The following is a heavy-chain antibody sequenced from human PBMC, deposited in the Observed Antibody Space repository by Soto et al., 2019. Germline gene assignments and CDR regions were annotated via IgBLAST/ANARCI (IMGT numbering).Heavy chain of an antibody. CDR1: GYTFTSYG. CDR2: ISAYNGNT. D-gene: IGHD6-13*01. Sequence: ASVKVSCKASGYTFTSYGISWVRQATGQGLEWMGWISAYNGNTSYAQKLQGRVTMTTDTSTSTAYMELRSLRSDDTAVYYCARGEYSSSWYGVVGFDYWGQGTLVTVSS. V-gene: IGHV1-18*01. J-gene: IGHJ4*02. CDR3: ARGEYSSSWYGVVGFDY.